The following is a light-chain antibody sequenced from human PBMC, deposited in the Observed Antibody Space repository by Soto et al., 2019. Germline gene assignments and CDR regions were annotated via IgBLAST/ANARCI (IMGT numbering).Light chain of an antibody. Sequence: ILMTQSPATVSVSPGESATLSCRASQNIYYNVAWYQHRPCQAPRLLIYRASTRAPGVPARFSGSGSGTEFTLTISSLQPEDFTVYSCLQYHNLWAFGQGTKVEI. CDR1: QNIYYN. CDR2: RAS. V-gene: IGKV3-15*01. J-gene: IGKJ1*01. CDR3: LQYHNLWA.